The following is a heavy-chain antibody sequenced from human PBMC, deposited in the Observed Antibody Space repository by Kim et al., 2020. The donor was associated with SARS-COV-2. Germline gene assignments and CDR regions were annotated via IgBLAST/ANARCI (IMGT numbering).Heavy chain of an antibody. V-gene: IGHV1-18*01. Sequence: AQKLQGRVTMTTDPSTSTAYMGLRSLRSDDTAVYYCARDSGYSGYDDFDYWGQGTLVTVSS. D-gene: IGHD5-12*01. CDR3: ARDSGYSGYDDFDY. J-gene: IGHJ4*02.